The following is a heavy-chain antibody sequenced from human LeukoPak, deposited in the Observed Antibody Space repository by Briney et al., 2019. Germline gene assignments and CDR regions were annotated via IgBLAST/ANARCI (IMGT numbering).Heavy chain of an antibody. V-gene: IGHV1-2*02. CDR1: GYTFTGYY. Sequence: ASVKVSCKASGYTFTGYYMHWVRQAPGQGREWMGWINPNSGGTNYAQKFQGRVTMTRDTSISTAYMELSRLRSDDTAVYYCASHRSSGRKAYDEYWGQGTLVTVSS. D-gene: IGHD1-26*01. CDR2: INPNSGGT. CDR3: ASHRSSGRKAYDEY. J-gene: IGHJ4*02.